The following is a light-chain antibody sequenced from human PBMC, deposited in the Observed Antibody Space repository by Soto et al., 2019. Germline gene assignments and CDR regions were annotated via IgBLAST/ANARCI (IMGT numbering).Light chain of an antibody. CDR2: DAS. J-gene: IGKJ1*01. CDR1: QSVSSY. CDR3: QQYGNSPWT. V-gene: IGKV3-20*01. Sequence: EIVLTQSPATLSLSPGERATLSCRASQSVSSYLAWYQQKPGQAPRLLIYDASSRATGIPDRFSGGGSGTDFTLTISRLEPEDFAVYYCQQYGNSPWTFGQGTKVDIK.